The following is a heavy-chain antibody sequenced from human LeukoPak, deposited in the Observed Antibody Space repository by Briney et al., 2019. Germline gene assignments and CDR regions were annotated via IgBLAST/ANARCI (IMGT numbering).Heavy chain of an antibody. V-gene: IGHV1-2*02. CDR3: TRVKVAGGSEGFGP. CDR2: INPTSGGT. J-gene: IGHJ5*02. D-gene: IGHD3-10*01. Sequence: GASVKVSCKASGYTFTAYYMHWVRQAPGQGLEWMGWINPTSGGTDYAQKFQGRVTMTRDTSISTAYMEMSGLRSDDAAVYYCTRVKVAGGSEGFGPWGQGTLLTVSS. CDR1: GYTFTAYY.